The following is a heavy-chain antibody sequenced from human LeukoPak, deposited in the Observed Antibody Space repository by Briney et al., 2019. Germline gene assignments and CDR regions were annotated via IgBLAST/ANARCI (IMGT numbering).Heavy chain of an antibody. Sequence: GGSLRLSCTTSGFTFSSYWMHWVRQAPGKGLVWVSRINSDGGSTSYADSAKGRFTISRDNAKNTLYLQMNSLRAEDTAVYYCAKSRRNWGQGTLVTVSS. CDR3: AKSRRN. V-gene: IGHV3-74*01. J-gene: IGHJ4*02. CDR2: INSDGGST. CDR1: GFTFSSYW.